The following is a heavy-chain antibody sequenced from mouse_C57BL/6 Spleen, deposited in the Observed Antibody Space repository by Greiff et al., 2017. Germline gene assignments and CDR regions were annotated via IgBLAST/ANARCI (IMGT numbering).Heavy chain of an antibody. CDR3: AREYYGNDRGMDY. CDR1: GFTFSDYG. V-gene: IGHV5-15*01. D-gene: IGHD2-2*01. J-gene: IGHJ4*01. Sequence: EVQRVESGGGLVQPGGSLKLSCAASGFTFSDYGMAWVRQAPRKGPEWVAFISNLAYSIYYADTVTGRFTISRENATNTLYLEMSSLRSEDTAMYYCAREYYGNDRGMDYWGQGTSVTVSS. CDR2: ISNLAYSI.